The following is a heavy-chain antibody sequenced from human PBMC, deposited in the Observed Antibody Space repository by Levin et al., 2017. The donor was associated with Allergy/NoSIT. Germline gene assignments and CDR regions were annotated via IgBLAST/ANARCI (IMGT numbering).Heavy chain of an antibody. Sequence: PGGSLRLSCKGSGYSFTSYWIGWVRQMPGKGLEWMGIIYPGDSDTRYSPSFQGQVTISADKSISTAYLQWSSLKASDTAMYYCARRTPGDPGTTVGGFDYWGQGTLVTVSS. CDR1: GYSFTSYW. V-gene: IGHV5-51*01. D-gene: IGHD4-23*01. J-gene: IGHJ4*02. CDR2: IYPGDSDT. CDR3: ARRTPGDPGTTVGGFDY.